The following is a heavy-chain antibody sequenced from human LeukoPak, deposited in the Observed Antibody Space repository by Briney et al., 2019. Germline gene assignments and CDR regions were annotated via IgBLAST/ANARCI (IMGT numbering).Heavy chain of an antibody. CDR2: ISAYNGNT. Sequence: ASVKVSYKPSGYTFTSYGIGWVRQAPGQGLEWMGWISAYNGNTNYVQKFQGRVTMTTDTSTSTAYMELRSLRSDDTAVYYCARDKSTSWYYFDYWGQGTLVIVSS. CDR1: GYTFTSYG. CDR3: ARDKSTSWYYFDY. D-gene: IGHD6-13*01. J-gene: IGHJ4*02. V-gene: IGHV1-18*01.